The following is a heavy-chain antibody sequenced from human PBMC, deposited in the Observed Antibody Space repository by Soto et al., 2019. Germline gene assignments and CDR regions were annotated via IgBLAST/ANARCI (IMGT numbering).Heavy chain of an antibody. V-gene: IGHV4-4*02. CDR1: GGTLSSCNW. J-gene: IGHJ5*02. CDR3: ARAWAGYDDSSGNSGCFDP. D-gene: IGHD3-22*01. Sequence: PSGTLSLTCAASGGTLSSCNWWSCVRQPRGKGLEWIGEIYHSGSTNYNPSVKSRVTISVDKSKNQFYLKLSSVTAADTAVYYCARAWAGYDDSSGNSGCFDPWGQGTMVTVSS. CDR2: IYHSGST.